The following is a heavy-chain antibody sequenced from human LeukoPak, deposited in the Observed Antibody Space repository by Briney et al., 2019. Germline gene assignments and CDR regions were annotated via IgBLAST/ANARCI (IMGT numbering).Heavy chain of an antibody. CDR3: ARDLGYCSGGSCYSPYYYMDV. Sequence: SQTLSLTCTVSGGSISSYYWSWIRQPPGKGLEWIGYIYYSGSTNYNPSLKSRVTISVDTSKNQFSLKLSSVTAADTAVYYCARDLGYCSGGSCYSPYYYMDVWGKGTTVTVSS. D-gene: IGHD2-15*01. V-gene: IGHV4-59*01. J-gene: IGHJ6*03. CDR2: IYYSGST. CDR1: GGSISSYY.